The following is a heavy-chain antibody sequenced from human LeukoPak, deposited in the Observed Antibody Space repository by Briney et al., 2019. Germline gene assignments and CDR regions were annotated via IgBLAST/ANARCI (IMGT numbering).Heavy chain of an antibody. J-gene: IGHJ4*02. D-gene: IGHD3-10*01. Sequence: PSETLPLTCTVSSGSISSTSYYWGWIRQPPGMGLEWIGSMYYSGSTYYNPSLKSRVTISVDTSKSQFSLKLSSVTAADTAVYYCAREMRSPRGGFDYWDQGTLVTVSS. CDR2: MYYSGST. CDR3: AREMRSPRGGFDY. CDR1: SGSISSTSYY. V-gene: IGHV4-39*07.